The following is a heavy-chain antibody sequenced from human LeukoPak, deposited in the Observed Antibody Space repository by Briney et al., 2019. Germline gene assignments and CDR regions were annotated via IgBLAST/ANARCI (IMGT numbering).Heavy chain of an antibody. CDR3: AKSYYMDV. V-gene: IGHV3-23*01. J-gene: IGHJ6*03. CDR1: GFTFSSYP. CDR2: ISGGGGST. Sequence: GGSLRLSCAASGFTFSSYPMSWVRQAPGKGLEWVSTISGGGGSTYHSDSVKGRFTVYRDNSKNTLYLQMNSLRDEDTAVYYCAKSYYMDVWGKGTTVTVSS.